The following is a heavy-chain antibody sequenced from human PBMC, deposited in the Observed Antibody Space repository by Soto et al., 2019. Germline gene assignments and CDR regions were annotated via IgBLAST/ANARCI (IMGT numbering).Heavy chain of an antibody. D-gene: IGHD3-10*01. CDR3: AGGGYYGSGRNGMDV. J-gene: IGHJ6*02. CDR1: GGSFSGYY. V-gene: IGHV4-34*01. Sequence: LSLTCAVYGGSFSGYYWSWIRQPPGKGLEWIGEINHSGSTNYNPSLKSRVTISVDTSKNQFSLKLSSVTAADTAVYYCAGGGYYGSGRNGMDVWGQGTTVTVSS. CDR2: INHSGST.